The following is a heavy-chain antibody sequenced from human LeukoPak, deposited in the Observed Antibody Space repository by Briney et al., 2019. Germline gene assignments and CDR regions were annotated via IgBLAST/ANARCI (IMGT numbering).Heavy chain of an antibody. V-gene: IGHV3-74*01. Sequence: GGSLRLSCAASGFAFSSYWMHWVRQAPGKGLVWVSRINNDGSITSYADSVKDRFTFSRDNAKNTLSLQMNSLRAEDTAVYYRAKRPGAGLYFDYWGQGALVAVSS. CDR1: GFAFSSYW. CDR3: AKRPGAGLYFDY. CDR2: INNDGSIT. D-gene: IGHD1-26*01. J-gene: IGHJ4*02.